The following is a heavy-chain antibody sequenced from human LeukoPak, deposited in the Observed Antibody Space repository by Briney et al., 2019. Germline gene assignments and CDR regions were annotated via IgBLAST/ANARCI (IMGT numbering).Heavy chain of an antibody. CDR1: GGSFSGYY. CDR3: ARGGPSGYTV. Sequence: KPSETLSLTCAVYGGSFSGYYWSWTRQPPGKGLEWIGEINQSGSTKYNPSLKSRVTITVDTSKNQFSLKVSSVTAADTAVYYCARGGPSGYTVWGQGTLVTVSS. V-gene: IGHV4-34*01. D-gene: IGHD5-12*01. CDR2: INQSGST. J-gene: IGHJ4*02.